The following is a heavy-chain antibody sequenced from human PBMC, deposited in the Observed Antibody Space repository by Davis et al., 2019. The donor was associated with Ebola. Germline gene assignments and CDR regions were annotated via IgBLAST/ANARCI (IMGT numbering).Heavy chain of an antibody. CDR1: GGSIRSYY. CDR2: IYYTGST. CDR3: ARLWDNSGYRIDY. D-gene: IGHD3-22*01. Sequence: PSETLSLTCTVSGGSIRSYYWSWIRQPPGKGLEWVGYIYYTGSTNYNPSLKSRVTISVDTSKNQFSLMLNSVTAADTAMYYCARLWDNSGYRIDYWGQGTLVTVSS. V-gene: IGHV4-59*01. J-gene: IGHJ4*02.